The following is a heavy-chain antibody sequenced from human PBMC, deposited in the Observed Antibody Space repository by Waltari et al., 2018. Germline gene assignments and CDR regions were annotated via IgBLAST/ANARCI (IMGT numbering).Heavy chain of an antibody. J-gene: IGHJ4*02. V-gene: IGHV1-3*01. CDR1: GYTFTSYA. Sequence: QVQLVQSGAEVKKPGASVKVSCKASGYTFTSYAMHWVRQAPGQRLEWMGWINAGNGNTKYSQKFQGSVTMTRDTAASTAYMELSSLRSEDTAVYYCARDWVGEVGDYWGQGTLVTVSS. D-gene: IGHD2-15*01. CDR3: ARDWVGEVGDY. CDR2: INAGNGNT.